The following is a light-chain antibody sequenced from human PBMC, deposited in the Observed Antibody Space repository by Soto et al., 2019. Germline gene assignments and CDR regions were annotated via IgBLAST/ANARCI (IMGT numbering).Light chain of an antibody. V-gene: IGLV2-14*01. CDR1: SSDVGGYNY. J-gene: IGLJ1*01. CDR2: DVS. CDR3: SSYTSSSPYV. Sequence: QSVLTQPASVSGSPGQSITISCTGTSSDVGGYNYVSWYQQHPGKAPKLMIYDVSNRPSGVSNRFSGSKSGNTASLTISGLHAEDEADYYCSSYTSSSPYVFGTGTKLTV.